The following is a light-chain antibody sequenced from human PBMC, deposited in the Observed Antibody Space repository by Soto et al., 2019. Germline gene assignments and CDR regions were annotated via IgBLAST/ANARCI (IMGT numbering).Light chain of an antibody. CDR1: QSISFN. CDR2: IAS. J-gene: IGKJ2*01. CDR3: QQRASWPPFT. V-gene: IGKV3-15*01. Sequence: EIVMTQSPAALSVSPGERVTLSCRASQSISFNLAWYQQKPGQAPRLLIYIASTRAAGIPARFSGSGSGTEFTLTISSLQSEDSAIYYCQQRASWPPFTFGQGTKLEV.